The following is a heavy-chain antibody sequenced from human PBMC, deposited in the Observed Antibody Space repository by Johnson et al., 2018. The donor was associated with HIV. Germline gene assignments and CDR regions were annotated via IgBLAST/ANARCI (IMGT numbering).Heavy chain of an antibody. V-gene: IGHV3-11*04. Sequence: QVQLVESGGGLVKPGGSLRLSCAASGFTFSDYYMSWIRQAPGKGLEWVSYISSSGSIIYYADSVKGRFTLSRDNSKNTLYLQMHSLSAEDTAVYYCASWGVGSSWNHDAFDIWGQGTMVTVSS. J-gene: IGHJ3*02. CDR1: GFTFSDYY. CDR3: ASWGVGSSWNHDAFDI. CDR2: ISSSGSII. D-gene: IGHD6-13*01.